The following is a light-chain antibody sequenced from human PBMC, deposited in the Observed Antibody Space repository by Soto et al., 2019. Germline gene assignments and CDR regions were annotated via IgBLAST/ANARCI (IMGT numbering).Light chain of an antibody. V-gene: IGKV3-15*01. Sequence: EIVMTQSPATLSVSPGERATLSCRASQSVSSNLAWYQQKPGQAPRLLIYGASTRATGIPARFSGSGSGTDLPPTISSLQYEDVAVYYCQQYNNWPPLTFGGGTKVEIK. J-gene: IGKJ4*01. CDR3: QQYNNWPPLT. CDR1: QSVSSN. CDR2: GAS.